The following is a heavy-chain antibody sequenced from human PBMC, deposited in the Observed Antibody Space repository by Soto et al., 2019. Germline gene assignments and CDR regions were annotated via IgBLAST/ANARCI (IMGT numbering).Heavy chain of an antibody. J-gene: IGHJ4*02. CDR3: ARGLNGYLHYFDY. Sequence: ASVKVSCKASGYTFTSYSISWVRQAPGQRLEWMGWINAGNGNTKYSQKFQGRVTITRDTSASTAYMELSSLRSEDTAVYYCARGLNGYLHYFDYWGQGTPVTVSS. CDR1: GYTFTSYS. V-gene: IGHV1-3*01. D-gene: IGHD5-18*01. CDR2: INAGNGNT.